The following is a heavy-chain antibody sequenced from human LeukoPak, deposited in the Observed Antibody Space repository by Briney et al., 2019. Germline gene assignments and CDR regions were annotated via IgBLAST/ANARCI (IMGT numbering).Heavy chain of an antibody. CDR1: EFTFSSYS. V-gene: IGHV3-48*01. CDR2: ITNSGNSK. J-gene: IGHJ4*02. CDR3: AKETTVTTCDY. D-gene: IGHD4-17*01. Sequence: GGSLRLSCAASEFTFSSYSMNWVRQAPGKGLEWVSYITNSGNSKSYADSVKGRFTISRDNSKNTLYLQMNSLRAEDTAIYYCAKETTVTTCDYWGQGTLVTVSS.